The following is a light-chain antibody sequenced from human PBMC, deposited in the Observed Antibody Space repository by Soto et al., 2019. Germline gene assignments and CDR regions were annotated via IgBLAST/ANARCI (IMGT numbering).Light chain of an antibody. CDR1: SSNIGAGYE. CDR3: QYYDSSLSGYV. CDR2: VNN. Sequence: QSVLTQPPSVSEAPGQRVTISCTGSSSNIGAGYEAHWYQQVPGTAPKLLIYVNNNRPSGVPDRFSGSKSGTSASLAITGLQAEDEAEYYCQYYDSSLSGYVFGTGTKVTVL. J-gene: IGLJ1*01. V-gene: IGLV1-40*01.